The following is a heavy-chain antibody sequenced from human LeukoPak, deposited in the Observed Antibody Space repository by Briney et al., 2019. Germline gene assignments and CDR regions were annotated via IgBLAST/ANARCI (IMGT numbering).Heavy chain of an antibody. CDR2: ISHSGST. D-gene: IGHD2-8*01. CDR3: TKNNWFDP. J-gene: IGHJ5*02. Sequence: SETLSLTCGVYGGSLSGHFWSWIRQPPGKGLEWIGEISHSGSTTYNPSLKSRVTISLDTSKNQSSLTLSSVTAADTAVYYCTKNNWFDPWGQGTLVTVSS. V-gene: IGHV4-34*01. CDR1: GGSLSGHF.